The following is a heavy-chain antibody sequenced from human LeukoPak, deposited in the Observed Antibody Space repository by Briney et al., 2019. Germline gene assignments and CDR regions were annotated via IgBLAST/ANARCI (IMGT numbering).Heavy chain of an antibody. J-gene: IGHJ4*02. V-gene: IGHV4-59*01. Sequence: PSETLSLTCTVSGGSISSYYWSWIRQPPGKGLEWIGYIYYSGSTNYNPSLKGRVTISVDTSKNQFSLKLSSVTAADTAVYYCARVTDYGDYLDYWGQGTLVTVSS. D-gene: IGHD4-17*01. CDR2: IYYSGST. CDR3: ARVTDYGDYLDY. CDR1: GGSISSYY.